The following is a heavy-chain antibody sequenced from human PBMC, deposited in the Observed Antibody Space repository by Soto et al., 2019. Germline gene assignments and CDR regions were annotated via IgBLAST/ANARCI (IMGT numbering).Heavy chain of an antibody. D-gene: IGHD3-9*01. J-gene: IGHJ4*02. CDR1: GPTFSSYG. Sequence: QVQLVESGGGVVQPGRSLRLSCAASGPTFSSYGMHWVRQAPGKGPEWVAVISYDGSSKYYADSLKGRFTISRDNYKNMMYLQMNRLTTEDTAVYYCARDPGYHTFFLTYYFDYWGQGTLVTVSS. CDR3: ARDPGYHTFFLTYYFDY. V-gene: IGHV3-30*03. CDR2: ISYDGSSK.